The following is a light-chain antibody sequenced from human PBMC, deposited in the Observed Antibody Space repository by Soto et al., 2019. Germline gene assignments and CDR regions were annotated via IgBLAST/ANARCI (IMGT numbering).Light chain of an antibody. CDR1: QSVSTN. V-gene: IGKV3-15*01. CDR3: QQYYNWPPMYT. CDR2: GAS. Sequence: EMVMTQSPATLSVSPGERATLSCRASQSVSTNSAWYQHKPGQPPRLLFYGASTRATGIPARFSGSASGTEFTLTIGSLQSEDFAVYYCQQYYNWPPMYTFGQGTKLEIK. J-gene: IGKJ2*01.